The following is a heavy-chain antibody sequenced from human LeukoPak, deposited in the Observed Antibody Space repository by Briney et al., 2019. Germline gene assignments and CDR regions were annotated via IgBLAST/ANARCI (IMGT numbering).Heavy chain of an antibody. D-gene: IGHD6-13*01. Sequence: GGSLRLSCAASGFAVSRSFMNWVRQAPGKGLEWLSILYREAGGGTTGTTYYADSVKGRFTISRDNFKNTLYLQMNGLRDEDTAMYYCAKIIAVAGTGEDNAFDVWGQGTMVTVSS. CDR2: LYREAGGGTTGTT. CDR3: AKIIAVAGTGEDNAFDV. CDR1: GFAVSRSF. J-gene: IGHJ3*01. V-gene: IGHV3-53*01.